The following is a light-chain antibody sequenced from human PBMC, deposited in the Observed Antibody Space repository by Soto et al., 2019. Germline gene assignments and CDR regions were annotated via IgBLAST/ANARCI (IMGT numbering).Light chain of an antibody. Sequence: DIVLTHSPATLPFSPGERATLSCRASQSVSTNLPCYQQKPGQAPRLLIYDASNRAAGIPARFSGSGSGTGFTLTISSLEPEDFAVYYCQQRSNWPPIFTFGPGTKVDIK. CDR2: DAS. CDR3: QQRSNWPPIFT. J-gene: IGKJ3*01. V-gene: IGKV3-11*01. CDR1: QSVSTN.